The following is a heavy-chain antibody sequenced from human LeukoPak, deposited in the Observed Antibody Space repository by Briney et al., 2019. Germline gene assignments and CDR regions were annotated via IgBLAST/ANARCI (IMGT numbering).Heavy chain of an antibody. Sequence: SETLSLTCTISGGSISDYYWGWIRQPPGKGLEWIGYSHNSGDTNYNPSLKSRATILLDTSKNDFSLKLSSVTAADTAVYYCARDRLQLQSWGQGTLVTVSS. V-gene: IGHV4-59*01. CDR1: GGSISDYY. CDR2: SHNSGDT. D-gene: IGHD5-24*01. J-gene: IGHJ5*02. CDR3: ARDRLQLQS.